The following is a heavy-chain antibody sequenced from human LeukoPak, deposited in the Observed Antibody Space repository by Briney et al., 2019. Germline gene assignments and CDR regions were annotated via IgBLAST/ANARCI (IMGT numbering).Heavy chain of an antibody. CDR3: AREPVRMRFMDV. Sequence: PGGSLRLSCAASGFTFSDYWMSWVRQAPGKGPEWVGNIKYDGREKWYVDSVKGRVTISRDNAKNSLYLQMNSLRAEDTAVYYCAREPVRMRFMDVWGKGTTVTVFS. CDR1: GFTFSDYW. V-gene: IGHV3-7*01. J-gene: IGHJ6*03. CDR2: IKYDGREK.